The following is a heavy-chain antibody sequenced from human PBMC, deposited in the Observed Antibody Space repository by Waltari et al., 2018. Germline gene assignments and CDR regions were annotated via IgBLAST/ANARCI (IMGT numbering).Heavy chain of an antibody. J-gene: IGHJ6*02. V-gene: IGHV4-61*02. CDR1: GGSISRGSYY. CDR2: IYTSGST. Sequence: VQLQESGPGLVKPSQTLSLTCTVSGGSISRGSYYWSWTRQPAGRGLGWIGRIYTSGSTNYNPSLKSRVTISVDTSKNQFSLKLSSVTAADTAVYYCARVAGYDFWSGYHYGMDVWGQGTTVTVSS. CDR3: ARVAGYDFWSGYHYGMDV. D-gene: IGHD3-3*01.